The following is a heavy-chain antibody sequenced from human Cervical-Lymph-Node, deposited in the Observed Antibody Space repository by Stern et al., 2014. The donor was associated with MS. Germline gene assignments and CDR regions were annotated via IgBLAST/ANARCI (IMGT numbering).Heavy chain of an antibody. D-gene: IGHD6-13*01. Sequence: VQLEESGAEVKKPGSSVKVSCKASGDTFSSLDIGWVRQAPGQGPEWLGGTTPLFGTTHYAQKFQGSVTIYAADSTSTTYMALSSLRSDDAAVYCCARHQAGIAADWGQGTLVTVSS. V-gene: IGHV1-69*01. J-gene: IGHJ4*02. CDR1: GDTFSSLD. CDR2: TTPLFGTT. CDR3: ARHQAGIAAD.